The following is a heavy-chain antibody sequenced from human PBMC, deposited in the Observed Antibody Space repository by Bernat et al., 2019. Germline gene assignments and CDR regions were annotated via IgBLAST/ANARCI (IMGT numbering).Heavy chain of an antibody. CDR2: IKSKADGGTT. CDR1: GFTFIDAW. Sequence: EVQLLESGGGLVKPGGSLRLSCAASGFTFIDAWMNWVRQAPGKGLEFIGRIKSKADGGTTDYAAPVKGRFTISRDDSQNMAYLQMNDLKTDDTALYYCTTKQPPRECNVENCYHSWGQVALVTVSS. CDR3: TTKQPPRECNVENCYHS. V-gene: IGHV3-15*01. J-gene: IGHJ4*02. D-gene: IGHD2-21*02.